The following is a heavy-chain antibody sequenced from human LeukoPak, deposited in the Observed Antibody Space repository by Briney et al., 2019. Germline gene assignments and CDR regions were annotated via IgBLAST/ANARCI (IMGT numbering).Heavy chain of an antibody. CDR1: GFPFRNAW. CDR3: TTTYYYGSGIYTGY. V-gene: IGHV3-15*01. D-gene: IGHD3-10*01. Sequence: GGSLRLSCVASGFPFRNAWVSWVRQAPGKGREWVGRIKRKVDGGTTDYAAPVKGRFTFSRDDSKNTLYLQMNSLKSDDTAVYYCTTTYYYGSGIYTGYWGQGTLVTVSS. J-gene: IGHJ4*02. CDR2: IKRKVDGGTT.